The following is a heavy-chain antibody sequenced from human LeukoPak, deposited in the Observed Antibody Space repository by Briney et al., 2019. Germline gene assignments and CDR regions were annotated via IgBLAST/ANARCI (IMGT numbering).Heavy chain of an antibody. D-gene: IGHD1-26*01. V-gene: IGHV4-59*08. CDR3: ARHSVGASLFDY. CDR2: IYYSGST. Sequence: SETLSHTCTVSGGSISSYYWSWIRQPPGKGLEWIGYIYYSGSTNYNPSLKSRVTISVDTSKNQFSLKLSSVTAADTAVYYCARHSVGASLFDYWGQGTLVTVSS. CDR1: GGSISSYY. J-gene: IGHJ4*02.